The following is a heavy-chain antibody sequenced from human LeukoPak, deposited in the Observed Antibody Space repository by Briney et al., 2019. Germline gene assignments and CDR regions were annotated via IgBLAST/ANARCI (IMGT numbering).Heavy chain of an antibody. D-gene: IGHD4-11*01. Sequence: ASVKVSCKASGSTFTSYGISWVRQAPGQGLEWMGWISAYNGNTNYAQKLQGRVTMTTDTSTSTAYMELRSLRSDDTAVYYCARVRGLTDYRYFDYWGQGTLVTVSS. CDR1: GSTFTSYG. CDR2: ISAYNGNT. CDR3: ARVRGLTDYRYFDY. V-gene: IGHV1-18*01. J-gene: IGHJ4*02.